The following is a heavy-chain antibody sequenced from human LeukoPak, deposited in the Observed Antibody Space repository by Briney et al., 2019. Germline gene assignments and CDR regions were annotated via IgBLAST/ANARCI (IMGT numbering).Heavy chain of an antibody. J-gene: IGHJ4*02. Sequence: GGSLRLSCAASGFTFSNYAMNWVRQAPGKGLEWVSVINDSGGNTFYADSVKGRFTIPRDNSKNTLYLQMSSLRVEDTAVYYCARSLKWNLVGFDYWGQGTLVTVSS. CDR2: INDSGGNT. CDR3: ARSLKWNLVGFDY. CDR1: GFTFSNYA. V-gene: IGHV3-23*01. D-gene: IGHD1-1*01.